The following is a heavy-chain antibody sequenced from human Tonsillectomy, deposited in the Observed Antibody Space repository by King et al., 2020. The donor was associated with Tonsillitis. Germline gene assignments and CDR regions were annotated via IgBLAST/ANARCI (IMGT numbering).Heavy chain of an antibody. CDR1: GGSIRSYY. V-gene: IGHV4-59*01. Sequence: LQLQESGPGLVKPWETLSLTCTVPGGSIRSYYWNWVRQRPGKGLEWIGDIYYSGSTNYNRTLKSRVTISVDTSKNQFSLTPSSVTAADTAGYYSARGRGIRLWVSSETSYFYCWGERSLVTVSS. CDR2: IYYSGST. D-gene: IGHD3-16*01. J-gene: IGHJ4*02. CDR3: ARGRGIRLWVSSETSYFYC.